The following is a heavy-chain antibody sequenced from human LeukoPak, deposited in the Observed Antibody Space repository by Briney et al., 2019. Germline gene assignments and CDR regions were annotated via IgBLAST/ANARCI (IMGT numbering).Heavy chain of an antibody. Sequence: GGSLRLSCAASGFTFSSYGMNWVRQAPGKGLDWVSSLSGSGYSTYYADSVNGRFTISRDNPKNMLYLQMNSLRPEDTAVYYCAKAPTYDFWSGQNWFDRWGQGTLVTVSS. CDR1: GFTFSSYG. V-gene: IGHV3-23*01. CDR3: AKAPTYDFWSGQNWFDR. CDR2: LSGSGYST. J-gene: IGHJ5*02. D-gene: IGHD3-3*01.